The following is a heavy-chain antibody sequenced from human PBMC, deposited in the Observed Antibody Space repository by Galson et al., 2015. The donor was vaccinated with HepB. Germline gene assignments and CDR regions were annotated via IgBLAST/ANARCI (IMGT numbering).Heavy chain of an antibody. Sequence: SLRLSCAASGFTVSSTYMSWVRQAPGKGLEWVSVIYSGGGTYYADSVKGRFTISRDKSQNTVFLQMNRLRAEDTAVYYCARYNSGLFDYWGQGSLVTVSS. J-gene: IGHJ4*02. V-gene: IGHV3-53*01. CDR3: ARYNSGLFDY. CDR2: IYSGGGT. D-gene: IGHD3-22*01. CDR1: GFTVSSTY.